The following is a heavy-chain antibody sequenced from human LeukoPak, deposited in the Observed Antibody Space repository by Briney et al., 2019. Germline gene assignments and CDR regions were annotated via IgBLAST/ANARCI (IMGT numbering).Heavy chain of an antibody. J-gene: IGHJ4*02. D-gene: IGHD6-19*01. CDR3: ARSASSGWYYFDY. Sequence: PSETLSLTCTVSGSSISSYYWSWIRQPPGKGLEWIGYIYYSGSTNYNPSLKSRVTISVDTSKNQFSLKLSSVTAADTAVYYCARSASSGWYYFDYWGQGTLVTVSS. CDR1: GSSISSYY. CDR2: IYYSGST. V-gene: IGHV4-59*01.